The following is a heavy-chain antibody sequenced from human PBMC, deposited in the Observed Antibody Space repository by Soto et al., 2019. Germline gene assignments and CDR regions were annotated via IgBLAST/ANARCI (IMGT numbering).Heavy chain of an antibody. CDR1: GYTFTSYD. CDR3: ARGGYCSSTSCYRYNWFDP. Sequence: QVQLVQSGAEVKKPGASVKVSCKASGYTFTSYDINWVRQATGQGLEWMGWMNPNSGNTGYAQKFQGRVTMTRNTSISTAYMELSSLRSEDTAVYYCARGGYCSSTSCYRYNWFDPWGQGTLVTVSS. CDR2: MNPNSGNT. J-gene: IGHJ5*02. V-gene: IGHV1-8*01. D-gene: IGHD2-2*01.